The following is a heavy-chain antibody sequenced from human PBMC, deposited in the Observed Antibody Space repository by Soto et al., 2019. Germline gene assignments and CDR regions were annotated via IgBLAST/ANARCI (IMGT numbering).Heavy chain of an antibody. J-gene: IGHJ6*03. CDR3: ARLARVHCSGGSCPHYYYYYMDV. Sequence: GESLKISCKGSGYSFTRYWIGWVRQMPGKGLEWMGIIYPGDSDTRYSPSFQGQVTISADKSISTAYLQWSSLKASDTAMYYCARLARVHCSGGSCPHYYYYYMDVWGKGTTVTVSS. D-gene: IGHD2-15*01. V-gene: IGHV5-51*01. CDR2: IYPGDSDT. CDR1: GYSFTRYW.